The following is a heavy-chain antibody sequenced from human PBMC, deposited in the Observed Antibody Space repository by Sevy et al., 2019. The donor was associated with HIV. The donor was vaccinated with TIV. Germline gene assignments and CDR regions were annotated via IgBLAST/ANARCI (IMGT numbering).Heavy chain of an antibody. CDR3: ARDLPSTTGVGWGYGMDV. CDR1: GFTFSSKW. V-gene: IGHV3-74*03. CDR2: INEDGNIA. J-gene: IGHJ6*02. Sequence: GGSLRLSCAASGFTFSSKWMHWVRQAPGKGLVWVARINEDGNIAMCGDSVEGRFTVSRDNAKNTIYLQMNTLRAEDTAVYYCARDLPSTTGVGWGYGMDVWGQGTTVTVSS. D-gene: IGHD1-1*01.